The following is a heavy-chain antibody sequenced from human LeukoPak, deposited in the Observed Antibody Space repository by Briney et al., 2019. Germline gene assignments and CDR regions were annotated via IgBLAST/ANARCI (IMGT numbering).Heavy chain of an antibody. J-gene: IGHJ4*02. CDR2: FYHTGST. V-gene: IGHV4-38-2*02. CDR1: GYSISSGYY. Sequence: SETLSLTCTVSGYSISSGYYWGWVRQPPKQGLEWVGSFYHTGSTYYNPSLKSRVTISVDTSKNRFSLKMSSVAAADTAVYYCTREPEYYADYWGQGTLVTVSS. D-gene: IGHD1-14*01. CDR3: TREPEYYADY.